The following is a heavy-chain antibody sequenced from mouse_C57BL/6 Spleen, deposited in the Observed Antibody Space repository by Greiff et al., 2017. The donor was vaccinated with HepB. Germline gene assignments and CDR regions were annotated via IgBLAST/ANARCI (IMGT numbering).Heavy chain of an antibody. CDR2: INPSSGYT. Sequence: VQLQQSGAELARPGASVKMSCKASGYTFTSYTMHWVKQRPGQGLEWIGYINPSSGYTKYNQKFKAKATLTADKSSSTAYMQLSSLTSYDSAVYYCARGRVPYYFDYWGKGTTLTVSS. CDR3: ARGRVPYYFDY. CDR1: GYTFTSYT. V-gene: IGHV1-4*01. J-gene: IGHJ2*01.